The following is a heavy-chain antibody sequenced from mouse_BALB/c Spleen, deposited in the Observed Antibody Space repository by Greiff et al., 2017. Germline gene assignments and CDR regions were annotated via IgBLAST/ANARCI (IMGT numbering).Heavy chain of an antibody. CDR1: GFSLTSYG. V-gene: IGHV2-9*02. CDR3: ARSSYGNYVFYAMDY. D-gene: IGHD2-1*01. J-gene: IGHJ4*01. Sequence: VQGVESGPGLVAPSQSLSITCTVSGFSLTSYGVHWVRQPPGKGLEWLGVIWAGGSTNYNSALMSRLSISKDNSKSQVFLKMNSLQTDDTAMYYCARSSYGNYVFYAMDYWGQGTSVTVSS. CDR2: IWAGGST.